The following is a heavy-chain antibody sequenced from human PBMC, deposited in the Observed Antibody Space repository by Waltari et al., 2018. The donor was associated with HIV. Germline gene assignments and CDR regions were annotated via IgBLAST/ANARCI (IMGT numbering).Heavy chain of an antibody. CDR2: RKQDGNEK. D-gene: IGHD3-10*01. Sequence: EVQLVESGGDLVQPGGSLRLSCAASGFTFSNYWMSWVRQAPGKGLEWVANRKQDGNEKYYVDALKGRFTISRDNAKGSLYLQMSSLRVEDTAMYYCARGSHLWFRDWYFDYWGQGTLVTVSS. J-gene: IGHJ4*02. V-gene: IGHV3-7*04. CDR3: ARGSHLWFRDWYFDY. CDR1: GFTFSNYW.